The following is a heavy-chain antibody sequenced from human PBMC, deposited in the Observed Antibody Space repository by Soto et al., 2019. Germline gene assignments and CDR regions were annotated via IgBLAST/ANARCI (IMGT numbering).Heavy chain of an antibody. CDR1: GYTFTSYA. CDR2: INAGNGNT. Sequence: QVQLVQSGAEVKKPGASVKVSCKASGYTFTSYAMHWVRQAPGQRLEWMGWINAGNGNTKYSQKFQGRVTITRDTSARTDYMELSSLRSEDTAVYYCARSTGSYYVWFDPWGQGTLVTVSS. V-gene: IGHV1-3*01. D-gene: IGHD1-26*01. CDR3: ARSTGSYYVWFDP. J-gene: IGHJ5*02.